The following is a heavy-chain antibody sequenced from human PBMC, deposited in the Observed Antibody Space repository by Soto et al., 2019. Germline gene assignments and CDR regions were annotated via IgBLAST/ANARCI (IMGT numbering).Heavy chain of an antibody. V-gene: IGHV4-61*01. CDR2: IYYSGST. Sequence: PSETLSLTCTVSGGSVSSGSYYWSWIRQPPGKGLEWIGYIYYSGSTNYNPSLKSRVTISVDTSKNQFSLKLSSVTAADTAVYYCTRHDSNYDFWSGSPPRYGMDVWGQGTTVTVSS. D-gene: IGHD3-3*01. CDR1: GGSVSSGSYY. CDR3: TRHDSNYDFWSGSPPRYGMDV. J-gene: IGHJ6*02.